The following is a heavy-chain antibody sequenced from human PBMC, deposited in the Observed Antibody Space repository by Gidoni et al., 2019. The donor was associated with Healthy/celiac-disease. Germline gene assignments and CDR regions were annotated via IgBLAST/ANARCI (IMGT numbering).Heavy chain of an antibody. CDR1: GGSFSGYS. J-gene: IGHJ5*02. V-gene: IGHV4-34*01. D-gene: IGHD6-13*01. CDR2: INHSGST. Sequence: QVQLQQWGAGLLKPSETLSLPCAVYGGSFSGYSWSWIRQPPGKGLEWIGEINHSGSTNYNPSLKSRVTISVDTSKNQFSLKLSAVTAADTAVYYCARALAAAGTYWFDPWGQGTLVTVSS. CDR3: ARALAAAGTYWFDP.